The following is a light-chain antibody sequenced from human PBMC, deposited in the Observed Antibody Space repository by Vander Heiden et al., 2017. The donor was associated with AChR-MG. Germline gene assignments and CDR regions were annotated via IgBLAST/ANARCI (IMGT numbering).Light chain of an antibody. Sequence: QSVLTQPPSASGTPGQRVTISCSCSSSNIGSNTVNWYQQLPGTAPNLLIYSNNQRPSGVPDRFSGSKSGTSASLAISGLQSEDEADYYCAAWDDSLNGPWVFGGGTKLTVL. CDR3: AAWDDSLNGPWV. V-gene: IGLV1-44*01. CDR1: SSNIGSNT. CDR2: SNN. J-gene: IGLJ3*02.